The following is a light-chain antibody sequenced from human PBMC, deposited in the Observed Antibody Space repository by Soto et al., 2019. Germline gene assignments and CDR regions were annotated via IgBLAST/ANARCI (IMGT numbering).Light chain of an antibody. CDR1: QSVSSSY. CDR3: QHYGRSPRT. J-gene: IGKJ2*01. Sequence: EIVLTQSPGTLSLSPGERATLSCRASQSVSSSYLAWYQQKPGQAPRLLTYGASIRAADIPDRFSGSGSGTDFTLTISRLEPDDSPVDYCQHYGRSPRTFGQGTKLESK. V-gene: IGKV3-20*01. CDR2: GAS.